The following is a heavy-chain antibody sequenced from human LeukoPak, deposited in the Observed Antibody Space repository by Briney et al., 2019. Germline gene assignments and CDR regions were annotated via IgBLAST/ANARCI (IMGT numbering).Heavy chain of an antibody. D-gene: IGHD6-6*01. CDR1: GYTFTAYY. Sequence: ASVKVSCKAAGYTFTAYYIHWVRQAPGQGLEWMGWINPSSGGTNSAQKFQGRVTMTRDSSISTAYMEISRLTSDDTAVYHCARVGSITARKNYFDYWGQGTLVTVSS. V-gene: IGHV1-2*02. CDR2: INPSSGGT. CDR3: ARVGSITARKNYFDY. J-gene: IGHJ4*02.